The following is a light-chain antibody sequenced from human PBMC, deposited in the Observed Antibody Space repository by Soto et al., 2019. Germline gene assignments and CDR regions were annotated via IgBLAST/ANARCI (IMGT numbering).Light chain of an antibody. Sequence: EIVLTQSPGTLSLSPGERATFSCRASQSVSSNYLAWYQQKPGQAPRLLIYGAFKRATGIPDRFSGSGSGTDFTLTISRLEPEDFAVYYCQQYGSSPPITSGQGTRLEIK. CDR3: QQYGSSPPIT. CDR2: GAF. J-gene: IGKJ5*01. CDR1: QSVSSNY. V-gene: IGKV3-20*01.